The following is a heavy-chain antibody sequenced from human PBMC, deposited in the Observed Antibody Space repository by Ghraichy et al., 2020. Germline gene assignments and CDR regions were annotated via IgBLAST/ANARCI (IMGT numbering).Heavy chain of an antibody. D-gene: IGHD2-8*01. Sequence: GSLRLSCSVSSGSVNSGSYFWSWIRQPPGKGLEWIGHIYYRGRTDYNPSLKSRLTISVDTSKNEFSLELTSVTTADTAVYYCARATNPNYYSYYAMDIWGRGTTVTVSS. CDR1: SGSVNSGSYF. V-gene: IGHV4-61*01. J-gene: IGHJ6*02. CDR3: ARATNPNYYSYYAMDI. CDR2: IYYRGRT.